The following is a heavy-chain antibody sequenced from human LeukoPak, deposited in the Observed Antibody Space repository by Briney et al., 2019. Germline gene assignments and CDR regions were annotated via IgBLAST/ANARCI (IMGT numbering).Heavy chain of an antibody. CDR2: IYYSGST. V-gene: IGHV4-59*01. D-gene: IGHD2-15*01. Sequence: SETLSLTCTVSGGSISSYYWSWIRQPPGKGLEWIGYIYYSGSTNYNPSLKSRVTISVDTSKNQFSLKLSPVTAADTAVYYCARDLVGISSQYGMDVWGQGTTVTVSS. J-gene: IGHJ6*02. CDR1: GGSISSYY. CDR3: ARDLVGISSQYGMDV.